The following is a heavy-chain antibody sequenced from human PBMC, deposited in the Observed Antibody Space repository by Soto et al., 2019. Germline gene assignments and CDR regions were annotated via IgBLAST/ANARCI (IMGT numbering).Heavy chain of an antibody. CDR2: ISYDGSNK. CDR1: GFTFRSYA. J-gene: IGHJ3*02. V-gene: IGHV3-30-3*01. Sequence: GGSLRLSCAASGFTFRSYAIHWVRQAPGKGLEWVAVISYDGSNKYYADSVKGRFTISRDNSKNTLYLQMNSLRAEDTAVYYCARGGIYYDSSGYPSDDAFDIWGQGTMVTVSS. D-gene: IGHD3-22*01. CDR3: ARGGIYYDSSGYPSDDAFDI.